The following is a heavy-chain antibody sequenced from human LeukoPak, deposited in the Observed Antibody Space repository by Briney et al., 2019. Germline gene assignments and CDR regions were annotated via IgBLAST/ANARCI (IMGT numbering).Heavy chain of an antibody. V-gene: IGHV4-59*01. J-gene: IGHJ5*02. D-gene: IGHD3-22*01. Sequence: KPSETLSLTCTVSGGSISSYYWSWIRQPPGKGLEWIACTSYSGSTKYNPSLKSRVTISVDTSKNQLSLKLSSVTAADTAVYYCAREPGFDSSGYLNWFDPWGQGTLVTVSS. CDR3: AREPGFDSSGYLNWFDP. CDR1: GGSISSYY. CDR2: TSYSGST.